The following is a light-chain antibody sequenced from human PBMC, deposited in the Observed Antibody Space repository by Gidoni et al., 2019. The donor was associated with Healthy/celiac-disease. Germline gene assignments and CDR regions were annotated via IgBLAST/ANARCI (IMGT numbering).Light chain of an antibody. CDR2: QES. Sequence: SYELTQPPSVSVSPGQTASITCSGDKLGDKYACLYQQKPGQSPVLFIYQESKLPSGIPERFSCSNSGNTATLTISGTQAMDEADYYCQACDSSTVVFGGGTKLTVL. CDR3: QACDSSTVV. V-gene: IGLV3-1*01. J-gene: IGLJ2*01. CDR1: KLGDKY.